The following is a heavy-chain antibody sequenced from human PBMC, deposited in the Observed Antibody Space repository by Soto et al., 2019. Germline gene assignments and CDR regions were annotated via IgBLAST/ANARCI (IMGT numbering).Heavy chain of an antibody. J-gene: IGHJ4*02. D-gene: IGHD3-22*01. V-gene: IGHV3-49*01. CDR1: GFTFGDYA. CDR3: TREYYYDSSGYYLAPNFDY. Sequence: PGGSLRLSCTASGFTFGDYAMSWFRQAPGKGLEWVGFIRSKAYGGTTEYTASVKVRFTISIDDSKSIAYLQMNSLKTEDTAVYYCTREYYYDSSGYYLAPNFDYWGQGT. CDR2: IRSKAYGGTT.